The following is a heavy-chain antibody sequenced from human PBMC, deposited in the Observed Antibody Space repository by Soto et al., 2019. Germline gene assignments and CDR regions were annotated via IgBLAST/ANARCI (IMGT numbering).Heavy chain of an antibody. D-gene: IGHD2-15*01. CDR1: GFTFNNGW. CDR2: IKSNVAGGTT. CDR3: TTDSTQTFCDGGLCYSVLTKIHDS. V-gene: IGHV3-15*01. J-gene: IGHJ4*02. Sequence: EVQLVESGGGLVKPGGSLRLSCAASGFTFNNGWMSWVRHAPGKGPEWVGRIKSNVAGGTTDYSAPVQGRFTMSRDDSKNTVHLQMSSLKTEDTAVYYCTTDSTQTFCDGGLCYSVLTKIHDSWGQGTLVTVPS.